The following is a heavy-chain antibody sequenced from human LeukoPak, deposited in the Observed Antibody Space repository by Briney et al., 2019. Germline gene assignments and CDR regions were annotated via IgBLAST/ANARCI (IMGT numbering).Heavy chain of an antibody. J-gene: IGHJ6*02. Sequence: VASVKVSCKASGYTFTSYGISWVRQAPGQGLEWMGGISAYNGNTNYAQKIQGRVTMTTDTSTSTAYMELRSLRSDDTAVYYCAREVGSLYYYGMDVWGQGTTVTVSS. D-gene: IGHD1-26*01. CDR1: GYTFTSYG. CDR2: ISAYNGNT. CDR3: AREVGSLYYYGMDV. V-gene: IGHV1-18*01.